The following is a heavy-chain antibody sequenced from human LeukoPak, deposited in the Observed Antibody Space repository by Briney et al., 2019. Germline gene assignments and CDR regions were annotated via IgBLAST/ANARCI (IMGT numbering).Heavy chain of an antibody. J-gene: IGHJ4*02. CDR2: ISTSSSYI. V-gene: IGHV3-21*01. Sequence: PGGSLRLSCAASGFTLSSYAMSWVRQAPGKGLDWVSYISTSSSYIYYADSVKGRFTTSRDNAKNSLYLQLNSLRGEDTAVYYCGRFTRSGDSVYWGQGTLVTVSS. D-gene: IGHD7-27*01. CDR3: GRFTRSGDSVY. CDR1: GFTLSSYA.